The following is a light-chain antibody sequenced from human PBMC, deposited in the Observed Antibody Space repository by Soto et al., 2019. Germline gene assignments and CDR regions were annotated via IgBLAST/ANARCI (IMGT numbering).Light chain of an antibody. CDR2: EAN. V-gene: IGLV2-23*02. CDR1: NNDVGGYNL. CDR3: CSFAGGATFV. J-gene: IGLJ3*02. Sequence: QAVVTQPASVSGSPGQSITISCTGTNNDVGGYNLVSWYQQHPGKAPKLVIYEANKRPSGVSDRFSGSRSGNTASLTISALQVEDEAFYSCCSFAGGATFVFGGGTKVTVL.